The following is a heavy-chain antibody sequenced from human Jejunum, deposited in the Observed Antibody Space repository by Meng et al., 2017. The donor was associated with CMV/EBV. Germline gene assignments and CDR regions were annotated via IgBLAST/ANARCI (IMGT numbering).Heavy chain of an antibody. Sequence: QPQLQESGPGLAKPSEPLSLTCTVSGGSITNYYWSWIRQPPGKGLEWIGNIYYSGTTSYNPSLQSRVTISVDMSKNQFSLKLSSVTAADTAVYYCARVPPPRSILRPGSPLEYWGQGTLVTVSS. CDR2: IYYSGTT. CDR1: GGSITNYY. D-gene: IGHD2-2*01. CDR3: ARVPPPRSILRPGSPLEY. V-gene: IGHV4-59*01. J-gene: IGHJ4*02.